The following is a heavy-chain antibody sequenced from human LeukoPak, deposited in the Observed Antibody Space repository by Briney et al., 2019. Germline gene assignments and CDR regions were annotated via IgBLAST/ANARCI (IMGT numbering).Heavy chain of an antibody. V-gene: IGHV4-4*07. D-gene: IGHD3-9*01. J-gene: IGHJ5*02. CDR3: ARAGGGYDILTGYYHNWFDP. CDR2: IYTSGST. CDR1: GGSISSYY. Sequence: PSETLSLTCAVSGGSISSYYWSWIRQPAGKGLEWIGRIYTSGSTNYNPSLKSRVTMSVDTSKNQFSLKLSSVTAADTAVYYCARAGGGYDILTGYYHNWFDPWGQGTLVTVSS.